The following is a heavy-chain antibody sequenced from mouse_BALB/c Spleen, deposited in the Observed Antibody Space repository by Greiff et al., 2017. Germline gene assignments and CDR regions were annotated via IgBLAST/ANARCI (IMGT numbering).Heavy chain of an antibody. CDR3: ARGERGGGRWFAY. V-gene: IGHV3-2*02. J-gene: IGHJ3*01. Sequence: ESGPGLVKPSQSLSLTCTVTGYSITSDYAWNWIRQFPGNKLEWMGYISYSGSTSYNPSLKSRISITRDTSKNQFFLQLNSVTTEDTATYYCARGERGGGRWFAYWGQGTLVTVSA. CDR2: ISYSGST. CDR1: GYSITSDYA.